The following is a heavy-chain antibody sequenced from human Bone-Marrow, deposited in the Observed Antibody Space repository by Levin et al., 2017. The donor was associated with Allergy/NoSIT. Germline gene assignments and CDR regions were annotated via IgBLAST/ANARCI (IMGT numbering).Heavy chain of an antibody. CDR2: INPNSGNT. V-gene: IGHV1-8*01. Sequence: ASVKVSCKPSGYSFTSYHVYWVRQAPGQGLEWMGYINPNSGNTGYAQKFQGRVIMTRNSSITTAYMELSGLRFEETAKYYCARGDCYSGSCYGPDWFDPWGQGTQVTVSS. D-gene: IGHD2-15*01. CDR3: ARGDCYSGSCYGPDWFDP. CDR1: GYSFTSYH. J-gene: IGHJ5*02.